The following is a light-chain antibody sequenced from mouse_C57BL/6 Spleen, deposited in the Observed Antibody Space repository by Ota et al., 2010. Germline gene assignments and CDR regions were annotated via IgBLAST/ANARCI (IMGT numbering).Light chain of an antibody. Sequence: DIKMTQSPXSMYASLGEXVTITCKASQDINSYLSWFQQKPGKSPKTLIYRANRLVDGVPSRFSGSGSGQDYSLTISSLEYEDMGIYYCLQHGESPLTFGAGTKLELK. V-gene: IGKV14-111*01. CDR2: RAN. J-gene: IGKJ5*01. CDR3: LQHGESPLT. CDR1: QDINSY.